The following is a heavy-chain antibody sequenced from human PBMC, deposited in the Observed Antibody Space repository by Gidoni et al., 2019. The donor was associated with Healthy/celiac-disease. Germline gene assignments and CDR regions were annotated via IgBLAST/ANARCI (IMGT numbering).Heavy chain of an antibody. Sequence: EVQLVESGGGLVQPGGSLRLSCAASGFTFSSYSMNWVRQAPGKGLEWVAYISSSSSTIYYAASVKGRFTISRDNAKNSLYRQMNSLRDEDTAVYYCARWGHVDTAMVTVDYWGQGTLVTVSS. V-gene: IGHV3-48*02. CDR1: GFTFSSYS. CDR3: ARWGHVDTAMVTVDY. J-gene: IGHJ4*02. CDR2: ISSSSSTI. D-gene: IGHD5-18*01.